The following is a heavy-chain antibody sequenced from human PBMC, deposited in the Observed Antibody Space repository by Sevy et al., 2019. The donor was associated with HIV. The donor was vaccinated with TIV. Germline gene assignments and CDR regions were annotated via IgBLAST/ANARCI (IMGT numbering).Heavy chain of an antibody. CDR1: GGSISSGGHY. CDR3: ARSDSSGYYYDY. V-gene: IGHV4-31*01. D-gene: IGHD3-22*01. Sequence: SETLSLTCTVSGGSISSGGHYWSWIRQHPGKGLEWIGYIYYSGSTYYNPSLKSQVTMSVETSKNQFSLNMSSVTAADTAMYHCARSDSSGYYYDYWGQGTLVTVSS. J-gene: IGHJ4*02. CDR2: IYYSGST.